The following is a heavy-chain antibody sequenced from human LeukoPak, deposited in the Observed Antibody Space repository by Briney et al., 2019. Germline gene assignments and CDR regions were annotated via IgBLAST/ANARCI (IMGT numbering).Heavy chain of an antibody. V-gene: IGHV3-23*01. Sequence: GGSLRLSCAASGFTFSRNWMSWVRQAPGKGLEWASAISGSGGSTYYADSVKGRFTISRDNSKNTLYLQMNSLRAEDTAVYYCAKDWEATYYYDSSGSGAFDIWGQGTMVTVSS. D-gene: IGHD3-22*01. CDR3: AKDWEATYYYDSSGSGAFDI. CDR2: ISGSGGST. CDR1: GFTFSRNW. J-gene: IGHJ3*02.